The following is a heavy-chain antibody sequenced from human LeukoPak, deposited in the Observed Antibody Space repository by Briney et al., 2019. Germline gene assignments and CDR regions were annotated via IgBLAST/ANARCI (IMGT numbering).Heavy chain of an antibody. J-gene: IGHJ4*02. D-gene: IGHD3-22*01. Sequence: SGPALVKPTQTLTLTCTFSGFSLSTSGMCVSWIRQPPGEALEWLARIDWDDDKYYSTSLKTRLTISKDTSKNQVVLTMTNMDPVDTATYYCARQTAHYYDSSGYYFGPFDYWGQGTLVTVSS. CDR1: GFSLSTSGMC. V-gene: IGHV2-70*11. CDR3: ARQTAHYYDSSGYYFGPFDY. CDR2: IDWDDDK.